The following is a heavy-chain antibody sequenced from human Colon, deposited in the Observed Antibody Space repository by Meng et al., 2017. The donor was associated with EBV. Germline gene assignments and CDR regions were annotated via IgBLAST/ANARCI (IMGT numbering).Heavy chain of an antibody. Sequence: QAVLEVSCLALAKRSEPLSLTCTVSGGSIGSYYWSWIRQPPGKGLEWIGYIYYSGSTNYTPSLKSRVTISVDTSKNQFSLKLSSVTAADTAVYYCARHFINWFDPWGQGTLVTVSS. CDR3: ARHFINWFDP. CDR1: GGSIGSYY. V-gene: IGHV4-59*08. CDR2: IYYSGST. J-gene: IGHJ5*02.